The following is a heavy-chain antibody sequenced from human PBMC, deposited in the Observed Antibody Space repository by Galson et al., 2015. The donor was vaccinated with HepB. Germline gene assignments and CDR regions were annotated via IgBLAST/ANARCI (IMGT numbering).Heavy chain of an antibody. J-gene: IGHJ4*02. D-gene: IGHD2-21*02. CDR2: IRYDGSNK. V-gene: IGHV3-30*02. Sequence: SLRLSCAASGFIFSKYGMHWVRQAPGKGLERVAYIRYDGSNKYYADSVKGRFTISRDNSKNTLYLQMNSLRAEDTAVYYCANHRGGGDWGPFDYWGQGTLVTVSS. CDR3: ANHRGGGDWGPFDY. CDR1: GFIFSKYG.